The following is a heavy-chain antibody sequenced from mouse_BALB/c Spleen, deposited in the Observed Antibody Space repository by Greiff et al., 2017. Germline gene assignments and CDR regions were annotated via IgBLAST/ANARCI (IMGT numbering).Heavy chain of an antibody. J-gene: IGHJ4*01. Sequence: VQLKESGPELVKPGASVKMSCKASGYTFTSYVMHWVKQKPGQGLEWIGYINPYNDGTKYNEKFKGKATLTSDKSSSTAYMELSSLTSEDSAVYYCARRGYDGAMDYWGQGTSVTVSS. V-gene: IGHV1-14*01. D-gene: IGHD2-14*01. CDR1: GYTFTSYV. CDR2: INPYNDGT. CDR3: ARRGYDGAMDY.